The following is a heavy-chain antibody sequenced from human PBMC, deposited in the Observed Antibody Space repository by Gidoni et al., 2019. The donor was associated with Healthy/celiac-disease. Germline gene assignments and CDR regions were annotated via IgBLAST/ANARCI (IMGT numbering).Heavy chain of an antibody. CDR2: IYPGDSDT. V-gene: IGHV5-51*01. D-gene: IGHD4-17*01. Sequence: EVQLVQSGAVVKKPGESLKISCKVSGYSFTSYWIGWVRQMPGKGLEWRGIIYPGDSDTRYSPSCQGQVTISADKSISTAYLQWSSLKASDTAMYYCARSDYGDYYYYGMDVWGQGTTVTVSS. CDR1: GYSFTSYW. J-gene: IGHJ6*02. CDR3: ARSDYGDYYYYGMDV.